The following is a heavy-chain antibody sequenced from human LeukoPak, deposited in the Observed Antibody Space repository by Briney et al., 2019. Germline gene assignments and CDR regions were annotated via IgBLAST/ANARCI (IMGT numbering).Heavy chain of an antibody. V-gene: IGHV4-4*08. J-gene: IGHJ1*01. Sequence: SETLSLTCSVSGDSISSHYWSWIRQPLGEGLEWIGYIYRIGNTAYNPSLKSRVTISLDTSKNQLSLNLTSVTAEDTAVYYCAGRGQRYFRDWGQGTLVTVSS. CDR3: AGRGQRYFRD. CDR2: IYRIGNT. CDR1: GDSISSHY. D-gene: IGHD3-9*01.